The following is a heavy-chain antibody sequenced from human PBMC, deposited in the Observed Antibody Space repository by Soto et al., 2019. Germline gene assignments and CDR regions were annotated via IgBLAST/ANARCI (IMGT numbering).Heavy chain of an antibody. CDR3: ARDGGSGPPRYYYYGMDV. Sequence: QVQLVESGGGVVQPGRALRLSCAASGCSFGSYAMHWVRQAPGKGLEWVAVISYDGSNKYYADSVKGRFTISRDNSKNTLYLQMNRLRAEDTAVYYCARDGGSGPPRYYYYGMDVWGQGTTVTVSS. CDR2: ISYDGSNK. V-gene: IGHV3-30-3*01. D-gene: IGHD3-3*01. CDR1: GCSFGSYA. J-gene: IGHJ6*02.